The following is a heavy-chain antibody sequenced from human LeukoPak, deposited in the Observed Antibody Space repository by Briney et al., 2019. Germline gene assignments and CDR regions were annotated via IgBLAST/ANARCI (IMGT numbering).Heavy chain of an antibody. J-gene: IGHJ5*02. CDR3: ARHPGGNPAHRFDN. D-gene: IGHD4-23*01. CDR1: GGSITGYF. Sequence: KSSETLSLTCTVSGGSITGYFWSWIRQPPGKGLEWIGYTHSSGNTNYNPSLKSRVTISMDTSRSQFSLNLNSVIAADTAVYYCARHPGGNPAHRFDNWGQGTLVTVSS. CDR2: THSSGNT. V-gene: IGHV4-59*08.